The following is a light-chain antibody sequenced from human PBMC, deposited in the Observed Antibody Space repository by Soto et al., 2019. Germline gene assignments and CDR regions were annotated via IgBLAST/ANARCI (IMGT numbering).Light chain of an antibody. J-gene: IGKJ1*01. CDR1: HIVTSNY. CDR3: QQYGSSPTT. V-gene: IGKV3-20*01. CDR2: GAS. Sequence: EIVLTQSPGTLSLSPGDRATLSCRASHIVTSNYLAWYQQKPGQAPRLLFFGASIRATGIPDRFSGSGSGTDFTLTISRLEPEDSAAYHCQQYGSSPTTFGQGTKVEIK.